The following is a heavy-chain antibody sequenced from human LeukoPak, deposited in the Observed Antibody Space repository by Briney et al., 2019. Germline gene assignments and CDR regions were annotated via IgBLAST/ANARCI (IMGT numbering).Heavy chain of an antibody. V-gene: IGHV3-30*03. J-gene: IGHJ4*02. CDR2: VSYDGSHK. CDR3: ARGASSWYY. D-gene: IGHD6-13*01. CDR1: GFSLNEYG. Sequence: GGSLRLSCVGSGFSLNEYGIHWVRQAPGKGLEWVAVVSYDGSHKYYADSVKGRFTISRDTSSDTVSLQMNSLRAEDTAVYYCARGASSWYYWGQGTLVTFSS.